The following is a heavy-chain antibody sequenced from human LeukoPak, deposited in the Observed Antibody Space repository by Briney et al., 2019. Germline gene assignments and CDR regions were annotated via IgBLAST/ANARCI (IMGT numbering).Heavy chain of an antibody. CDR2: VDWDDDK. D-gene: IGHD2-2*01. CDR1: GFALRPSAMC. Sequence: GPTLVNPTQTHPLPCTFPGFALRPSAMCVSCIRHPPGTALSRLRTVDWDDDKYYSTSLKTRLTISKDTSKNQVVLTMTNMDPVDTATYYCAWMVHNCSSISCSLYYYYYMDVWARGTTVTVSS. J-gene: IGHJ6*03. V-gene: IGHV2-70*01. CDR3: AWMVHNCSSISCSLYYYYYMDV.